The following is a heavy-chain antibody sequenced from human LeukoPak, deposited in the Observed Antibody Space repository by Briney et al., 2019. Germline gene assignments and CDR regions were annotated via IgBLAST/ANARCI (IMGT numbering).Heavy chain of an antibody. CDR1: GYTFTNYY. J-gene: IGHJ4*02. Sequence: ASVKVSCKASGYTFTNYYIHWVRQAPGQGLEWMGWMNPNSGNTGYAQKFQGRVTMTRNTSISTAYMELSSLRSEDTAVYYCAREDSSGWYPLDYWGQGTLVTVSS. V-gene: IGHV1-8*01. CDR2: MNPNSGNT. CDR3: AREDSSGWYPLDY. D-gene: IGHD6-19*01.